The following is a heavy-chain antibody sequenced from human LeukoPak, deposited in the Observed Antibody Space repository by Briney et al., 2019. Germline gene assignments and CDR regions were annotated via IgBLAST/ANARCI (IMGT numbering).Heavy chain of an antibody. J-gene: IGHJ4*02. CDR2: IIPIFGTA. Sequence: ASVKVSCKASGGTFSRNAISWVRQAPGQGLEWMGGIIPIFGTANYAENFQGRVTITTDEITSTAYMELRSLRAEDTAVYYCARDKSIAARPKDYWGQGTLVTVSS. V-gene: IGHV1-69*05. D-gene: IGHD6-6*01. CDR1: GGTFSRNA. CDR3: ARDKSIAARPKDY.